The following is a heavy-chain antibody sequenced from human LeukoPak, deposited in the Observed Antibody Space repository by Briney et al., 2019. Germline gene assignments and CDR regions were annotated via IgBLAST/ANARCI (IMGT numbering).Heavy chain of an antibody. V-gene: IGHV1-46*01. CDR2: INPSGGST. CDR1: GYTFTSYY. Sequence: ASVKVSCKASGYTFTSYYMHWVRQAPGQGLEWMGIINPSGGSTSYAQKFQGRVTMTRDTSTSTAYMELSSLRSEDTAVYYCASRSRTHYVRFDYWGQGTLVTVSS. CDR3: ASRSRTHYVRFDY. D-gene: IGHD3-16*01. J-gene: IGHJ4*02.